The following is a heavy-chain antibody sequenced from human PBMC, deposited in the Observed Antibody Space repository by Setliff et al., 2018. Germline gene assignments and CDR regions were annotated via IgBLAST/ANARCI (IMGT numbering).Heavy chain of an antibody. CDR2: ISASGGIT. V-gene: IGHV3-23*01. Sequence: GGSLRLSCAVSGFTFDSYAMSWVRQAPGKGLEWVSGISASGGITFFADSVKGRFIISRDNVKNTLYLQMNSLRVEDTAVYYCAKYMHYYASGDFSDYGFDIWGQGTMVTVSS. D-gene: IGHD3-10*01. J-gene: IGHJ3*02. CDR3: AKYMHYYASGDFSDYGFDI. CDR1: GFTFDSYA.